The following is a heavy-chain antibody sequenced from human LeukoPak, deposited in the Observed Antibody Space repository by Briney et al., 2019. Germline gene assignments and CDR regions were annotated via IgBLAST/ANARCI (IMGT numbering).Heavy chain of an antibody. Sequence: GGSLRLSCAASGFTFSSYAMSWVRQAPGKGLEWVPAISGSGGSTYYADSVKGRFTISRDSSKNTLYLQMNSLRAEDTAVYYCARGSGYFLDFDYWGQGTLVIVSS. CDR3: ARGSGYFLDFDY. D-gene: IGHD3-22*01. V-gene: IGHV3-23*01. CDR2: ISGSGGST. J-gene: IGHJ4*02. CDR1: GFTFSSYA.